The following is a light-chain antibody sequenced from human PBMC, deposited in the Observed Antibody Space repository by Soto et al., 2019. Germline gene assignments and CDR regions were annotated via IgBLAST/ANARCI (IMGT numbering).Light chain of an antibody. CDR2: DVI. J-gene: IGLJ1*01. CDR1: SSDVGGYNY. Sequence: QSALTQPRSVSGSPRQSVTISCTGTSSDVGGYNYVSWYQQEPGKAPKLMIYDVIKRPSGVPDRFSGSKSDNAASLTISGLQAEDEADYYCCSYAGSYSYVFGTGTNVTVL. CDR3: CSYAGSYSYV. V-gene: IGLV2-11*01.